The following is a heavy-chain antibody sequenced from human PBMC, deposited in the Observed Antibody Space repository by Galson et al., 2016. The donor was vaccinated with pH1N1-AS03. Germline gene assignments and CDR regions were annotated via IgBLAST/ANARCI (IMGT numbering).Heavy chain of an antibody. D-gene: IGHD5-12*01. V-gene: IGHV3-15*01. CDR2: INRETDGGTK. CDR1: AFTFSNAC. Sequence: SLRLSCAGSAFTFSNACITWVRQAPGKGLEWIGRINRETDGGTKDHAAPGKGRFTISRDDSINTMYLQMNSLQTDATGAYFCTTDCPGGYITWGQGTLVTVSS. J-gene: IGHJ3*01. CDR3: TTDCPGGYIT.